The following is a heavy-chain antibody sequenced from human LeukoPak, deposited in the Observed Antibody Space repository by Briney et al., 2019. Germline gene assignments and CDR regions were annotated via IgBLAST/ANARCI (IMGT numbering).Heavy chain of an antibody. J-gene: IGHJ5*02. CDR1: GVSFSGYY. V-gene: IGHV4-34*01. D-gene: IGHD3-22*01. Sequence: SETLSLTCAVYGVSFSGYYWSWIRQPPGKGLEWIGEINHSGSTNYNPSLKSRVTISVDTSKNQFSLKLSSVTAADTAVYYCARGSLRRGYYYNWFDPWGQGTLVTVSS. CDR3: ARGSLRRGYYYNWFDP. CDR2: INHSGST.